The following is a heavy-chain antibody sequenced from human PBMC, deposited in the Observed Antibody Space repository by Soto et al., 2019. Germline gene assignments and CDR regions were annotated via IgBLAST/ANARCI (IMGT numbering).Heavy chain of an antibody. D-gene: IGHD6-13*01. Sequence: EVQLVESGGVVVQPGGSLRLSCAASGFTFDDYTMHWVRQAPGKGLEWVSLISWDGGSTYYADSVKSRFTISRDNSKNSLYLQMNSLRTEDTALYYCAKDMSVAAAGTHFDYWGQGTLVTVSS. J-gene: IGHJ4*02. CDR3: AKDMSVAAAGTHFDY. V-gene: IGHV3-43*01. CDR2: ISWDGGST. CDR1: GFTFDDYT.